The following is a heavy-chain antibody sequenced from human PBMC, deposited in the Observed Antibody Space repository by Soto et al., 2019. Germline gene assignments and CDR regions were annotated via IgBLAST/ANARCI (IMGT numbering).Heavy chain of an antibody. CDR2: IYWDDDK. D-gene: IGHD1-1*01. V-gene: IGHV2-5*02. CDR3: AHSLIPNWASRGAFDY. CDR1: GFSLSTSGVG. Sequence: QITLKESGPTLVKPTQTLTLTCTFSGFSLSTSGVGVGWIRQPPGKALEWLALIYWDDDKRYSPSLKSRLTITKDTSKNPVVLTMTNMDPVYTATYYCAHSLIPNWASRGAFDYWGQGTLVTVSS. J-gene: IGHJ4*02.